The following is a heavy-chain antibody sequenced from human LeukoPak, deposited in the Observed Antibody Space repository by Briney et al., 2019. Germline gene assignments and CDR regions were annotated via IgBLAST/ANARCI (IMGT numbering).Heavy chain of an antibody. CDR3: ARETYYYDSSTYFRATDY. V-gene: IGHV3-21*01. CDR1: GFSISSHW. CDR2: ISSTSTYI. J-gene: IGHJ4*02. Sequence: GGSLRLSCVASGFSISSHWMSWVRQAPGKGLEWVSSISSTSTYIHYADSVKGRFTISRDNAKNSLYLQMNSLRAEDTAVYYCARETYYYDSSTYFRATDYWGQGTLVTVSS. D-gene: IGHD3-22*01.